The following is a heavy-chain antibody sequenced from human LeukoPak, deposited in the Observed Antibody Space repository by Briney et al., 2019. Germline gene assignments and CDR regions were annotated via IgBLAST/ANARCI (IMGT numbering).Heavy chain of an antibody. Sequence: TGGSLRLSCAASGFTFSNYAFRWVRQAPGKGLGYVSAVTRDGSSTYYVNSVKGRFTISRDDSKNTLYLQMDSLRAEDMAVYYCARDGATSCLDYWGRGTLVTVSS. CDR1: GFTFSNYA. J-gene: IGHJ4*02. D-gene: IGHD2-2*01. CDR2: VTRDGSST. V-gene: IGHV3-64*01. CDR3: ARDGATSCLDY.